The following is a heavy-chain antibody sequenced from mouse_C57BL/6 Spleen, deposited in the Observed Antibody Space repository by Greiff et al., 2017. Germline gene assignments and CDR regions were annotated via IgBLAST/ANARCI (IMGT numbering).Heavy chain of an antibody. J-gene: IGHJ2*01. V-gene: IGHV14-4*01. CDR2: IDPENGDT. CDR3: TTWAYYRKNGHFDY. CDR1: GFNIKDDY. Sequence: VQLQQSGAELVRPGASVKLSCTASGFNIKDDYMHWVKQRPEQGLEWIGWIDPENGDTEYASKFQGKATITADTSSNTAYLQLSSLTSEDTAVYYCTTWAYYRKNGHFDYWGQGTTLTVSS. D-gene: IGHD2-14*01.